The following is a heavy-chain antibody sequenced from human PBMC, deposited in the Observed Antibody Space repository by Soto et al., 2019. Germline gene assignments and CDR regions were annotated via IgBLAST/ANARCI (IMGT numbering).Heavy chain of an antibody. V-gene: IGHV4-4*02. D-gene: IGHD6-19*01. CDR3: ARVAVSGTRFDY. Sequence: ASETLSLTCAVSGGSISSNNWWSWVRQPPGKGLEWIGEIYHSGSTNYNPSLKSRVTISVDKSKNQFSLKLSSVTAADTAVYFCARVAVSGTRFDYWGQGTLVTVS. CDR2: IYHSGST. CDR1: GGSISSNNW. J-gene: IGHJ4*02.